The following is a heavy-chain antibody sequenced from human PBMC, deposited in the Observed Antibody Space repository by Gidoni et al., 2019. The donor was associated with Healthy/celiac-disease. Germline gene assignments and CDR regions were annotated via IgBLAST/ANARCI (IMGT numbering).Heavy chain of an antibody. V-gene: IGHV2-5*02. CDR2: IYWDDDK. D-gene: IGHD2-8*01. CDR1: GFSLSTSGVG. CDR3: AHSAMGGYCTNGVCFNWFDP. Sequence: QITLKESGPTLVKPTQTLTLTCTFSGFSLSTSGVGVGWIRQPPGKALEWLALIYWDDDKRYSPSLKSRLTITKDTSKNQVVLTMTNMDHVDTATYYCAHSAMGGYCTNGVCFNWFDPWGQGTLVTVSS. J-gene: IGHJ5*02.